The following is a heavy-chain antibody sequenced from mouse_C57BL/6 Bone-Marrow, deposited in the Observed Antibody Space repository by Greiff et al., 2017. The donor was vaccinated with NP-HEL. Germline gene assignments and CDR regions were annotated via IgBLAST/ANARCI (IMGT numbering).Heavy chain of an antibody. V-gene: IGHV1-53*01. Sequence: QVQLQQPGTELVKPGASVKLSCKASGYTFTSYWMHWVKQRPGQGLEWIGNINPSDGGTNYNEKFKSKATLTVDKSSSTAYMQLSSLTSEDSAVYYCAREGIYDGYFDYWGQGTTLTVSS. D-gene: IGHD2-3*01. CDR3: AREGIYDGYFDY. CDR2: INPSDGGT. J-gene: IGHJ2*01. CDR1: GYTFTSYW.